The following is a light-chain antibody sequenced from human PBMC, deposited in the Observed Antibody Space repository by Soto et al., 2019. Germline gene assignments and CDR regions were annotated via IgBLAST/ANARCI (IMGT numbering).Light chain of an antibody. Sequence: QSVLTQPASVSGSPGQSITISCAGTSSDVGGSNYVSWYQQHPGKAPKLMIYDVYNRPSGVPNRFSGSKSGNTASLTISGLQAEDEADYYCSSHSSSGNIEVFGAGTQLTVL. CDR2: DVY. J-gene: IGLJ7*01. V-gene: IGLV2-14*03. CDR1: SSDVGGSNY. CDR3: SSHSSSGNIEV.